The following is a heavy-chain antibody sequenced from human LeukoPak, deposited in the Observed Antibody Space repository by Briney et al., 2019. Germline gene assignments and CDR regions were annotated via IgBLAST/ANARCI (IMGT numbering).Heavy chain of an antibody. V-gene: IGHV4-61*01. Sequence: SETLSLTCTVSGGSFSSGSYYWSWIRQPPGRGLEWIGYIYYSGSTNYNPSLKSRVTISVDTSKNQFSLKLSSVTAADTAVYYCAREVVTTSDWFDPWGQGTLVTVSS. CDR3: AREVVTTSDWFDP. J-gene: IGHJ5*02. D-gene: IGHD2-21*02. CDR1: GGSFSSGSYY. CDR2: IYYSGST.